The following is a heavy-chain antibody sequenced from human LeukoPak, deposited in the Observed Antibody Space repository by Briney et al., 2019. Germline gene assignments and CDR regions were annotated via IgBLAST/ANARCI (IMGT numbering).Heavy chain of an antibody. J-gene: IGHJ4*02. V-gene: IGHV3-33*01. D-gene: IGHD3-10*01. CDR3: ARDRVRSSYYFDY. Sequence: GGSLRLSCAASGFNFSTYGMQWVRQAPGKGLEWVAVIWYDGSNKYYADSVKGRFTISRDNSKNTLYLQMNSLRSEDTAVYYCARDRVRSSYYFDYWGQGTLVTVSS. CDR1: GFNFSTYG. CDR2: IWYDGSNK.